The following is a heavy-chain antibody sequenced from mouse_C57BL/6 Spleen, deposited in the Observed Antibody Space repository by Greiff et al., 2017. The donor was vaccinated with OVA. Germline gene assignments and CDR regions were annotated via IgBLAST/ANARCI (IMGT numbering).Heavy chain of an antibody. J-gene: IGHJ4*01. CDR1: GYTLNSYW. CDR2: LYPGNRDT. CDR3: ASDYDPLYAMDY. Sequence: EVKLLESGTVLARPGASVKMSCKTSGYTLNSYWMHWVKQRPGQGLEWIGALYPGNRDTSYNQKFKGKAKLTAVTTASTAYIELSSQNNEDSAVYNCASDYDPLYAMDYWGQGTSVTVSS. D-gene: IGHD2-4*01. V-gene: IGHV1-5*01.